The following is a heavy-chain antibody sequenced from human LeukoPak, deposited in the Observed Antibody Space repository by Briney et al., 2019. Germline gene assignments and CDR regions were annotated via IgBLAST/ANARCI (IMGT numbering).Heavy chain of an antibody. Sequence: GGSLRLSCAASGFTFSTFAMSWVRQAPGKGLEWVSAISGSAGRTYYADSVKGRFTISRDNSKNTLYLQMNSLRAEDTAVYYCAKEHYGDYFVDYRGQGTLVTVSS. J-gene: IGHJ4*02. V-gene: IGHV3-23*01. CDR3: AKEHYGDYFVDY. CDR2: ISGSAGRT. CDR1: GFTFSTFA. D-gene: IGHD4-17*01.